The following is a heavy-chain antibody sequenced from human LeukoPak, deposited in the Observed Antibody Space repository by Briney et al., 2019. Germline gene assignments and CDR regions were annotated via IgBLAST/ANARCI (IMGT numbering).Heavy chain of an antibody. V-gene: IGHV3-33*06. J-gene: IGHJ4*02. Sequence: PGGSLRLSCAASGFTFSHYGMHWVRQAPGKGLQWVATIWYDATNKYYEDSVNGRFTISRDNSKNTLYLQMNSLRAEDTAVYYCAKDAPPQDVVRAPYYFDCWGRGTLVTVSS. CDR2: IWYDATNK. CDR1: GFTFSHYG. CDR3: AKDAPPQDVVRAPYYFDC.